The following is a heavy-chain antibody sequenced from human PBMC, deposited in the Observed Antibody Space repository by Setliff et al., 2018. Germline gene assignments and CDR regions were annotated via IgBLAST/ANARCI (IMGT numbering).Heavy chain of an antibody. D-gene: IGHD4-17*01. Sequence: ASVKVSCKASGYTFNNYFLHWVRQAPGQGLEWMGWIGDYNGNTLYAQNFQGRVTITTDESTSTAYMELRSLRSDDTAVYYCARDYGASDGFDIWGQGTMVTVSS. CDR3: ARDYGASDGFDI. V-gene: IGHV1-18*04. CDR1: GYTFNNYF. J-gene: IGHJ3*02. CDR2: IGDYNGNT.